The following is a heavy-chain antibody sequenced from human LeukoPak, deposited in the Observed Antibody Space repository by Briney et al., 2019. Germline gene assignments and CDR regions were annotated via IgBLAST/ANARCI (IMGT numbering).Heavy chain of an antibody. CDR2: FDPDDGET. CDR1: GYTLTELS. D-gene: IGHD1-1*01. V-gene: IGHV1-24*01. J-gene: IGHJ3*02. Sequence: ASVKVSFKVSGYTLTELSMHWVRQAPGKGGEGMGGFDPDDGETIYTQKFQGRGTITEETATDTAYMELSSLRSEDTAVYYCATSRPTTGTTWPHPDAFDIWGQGTMVTVSS. CDR3: ATSRPTTGTTWPHPDAFDI.